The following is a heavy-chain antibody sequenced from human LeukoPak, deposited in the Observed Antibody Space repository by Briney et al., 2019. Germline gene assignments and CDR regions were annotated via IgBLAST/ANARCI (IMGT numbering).Heavy chain of an antibody. CDR1: GFTFDDYA. Sequence: GRSLRLSCAASGFTFDDYAMHWVRQAPGKGLEWVSGISWNSGSIGYADSVKGRFTISRDNAKNSLYLQMNSLRAEDTALYYCAKDPQRYCSSTSCPDNWFDPWGQGTLSPSPQ. J-gene: IGHJ5*02. CDR3: AKDPQRYCSSTSCPDNWFDP. V-gene: IGHV3-9*01. CDR2: ISWNSGSI. D-gene: IGHD2-2*01.